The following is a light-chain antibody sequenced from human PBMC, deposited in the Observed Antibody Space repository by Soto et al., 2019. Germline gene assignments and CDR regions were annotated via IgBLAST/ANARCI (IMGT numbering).Light chain of an antibody. CDR3: QQSDSTPQT. Sequence: DIQMTQSPSSLSASVGDRVTITCRASQSISSYLNWYKQKPGKAPKLLIYAASSLQSGVPSRFSGSGSGTDFTLTISSLQPEDFATYYCQQSDSTPQTFGQGTKLEIK. CDR1: QSISSY. V-gene: IGKV1-39*01. J-gene: IGKJ2*01. CDR2: AAS.